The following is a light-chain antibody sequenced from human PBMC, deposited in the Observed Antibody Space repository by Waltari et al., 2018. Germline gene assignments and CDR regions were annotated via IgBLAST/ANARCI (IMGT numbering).Light chain of an antibody. Sequence: QSALTQPASVSGSPGQSITISCTGSSSDVGSYNLVSWYQQHPGKAPKLMIYEVTKRPLAVSDRFAGSTSGNTASLTISGLQAEDEADDYCCEYEGSDSWVFGGGTKLTVL. CDR1: SSDVGSYNL. V-gene: IGLV2-23*02. CDR3: CEYEGSDSWV. J-gene: IGLJ3*02. CDR2: EVT.